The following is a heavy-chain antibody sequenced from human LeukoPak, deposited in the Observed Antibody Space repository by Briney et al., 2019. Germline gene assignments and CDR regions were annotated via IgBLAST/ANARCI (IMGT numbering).Heavy chain of an antibody. Sequence: SETLSLTCTVSGGSINNYYWSRIRQSPGKGLEWIGYIYYSGITNYNPSLKSRVTISVDTSKNQFSLNLDFVTAADTAVYYCVSGTRYYYDTTGYYYFTLWGRGALVTVSS. V-gene: IGHV4-59*01. CDR2: IYYSGIT. J-gene: IGHJ4*02. CDR3: VSGTRYYYDTTGYYYFTL. D-gene: IGHD3-22*01. CDR1: GGSINNYY.